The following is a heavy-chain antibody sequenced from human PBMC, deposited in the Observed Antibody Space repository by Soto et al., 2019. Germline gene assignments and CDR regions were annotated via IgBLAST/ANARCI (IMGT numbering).Heavy chain of an antibody. CDR3: ARGALGYCSGGSCVYYYYGMDV. Sequence: PGGSLRLSCAASGFTFSSYEMNWVRQAPGKGLEWASYISSSGSTIYYADSVKGRFTISRDNAKNSLYLQMNSLRAEDTAVYYCARGALGYCSGGSCVYYYYGMDVWGQGTTVTVSS. D-gene: IGHD2-15*01. CDR1: GFTFSSYE. V-gene: IGHV3-48*03. CDR2: ISSSGSTI. J-gene: IGHJ6*02.